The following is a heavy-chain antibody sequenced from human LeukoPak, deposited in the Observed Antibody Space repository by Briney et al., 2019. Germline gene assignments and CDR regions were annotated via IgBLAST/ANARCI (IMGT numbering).Heavy chain of an antibody. CDR3: ARDQWSLRFLEWLLLVHAFDI. J-gene: IGHJ3*02. D-gene: IGHD3-3*01. CDR2: INTNTGNP. CDR1: GGTFTSYA. V-gene: IGHV7-4-1*02. Sequence: ASVKVSCKASGGTFTSYAMNWVRQAPGQGLEWMGWINTNTGNPTYAQGFTGRFVFSLDTSVSTAYLQISSLKAEDTAVYYCARDQWSLRFLEWLLLVHAFDIWGQGTMVTVSS.